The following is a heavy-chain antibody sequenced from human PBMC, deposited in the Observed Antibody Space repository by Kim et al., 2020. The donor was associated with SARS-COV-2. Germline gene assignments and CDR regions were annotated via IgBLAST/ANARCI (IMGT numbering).Heavy chain of an antibody. Sequence: GGSLRLSCVGSGFTVSVCSMSWVRRAPGKGLEWVSIISRDGVNKFAADAVGGLFIISDDTTKTMHYLQMNMRTDEETILYCAAKGEYLFD. CDR2: ISRDGVNK. V-gene: IGHV3-23*01. J-gene: IGHJ3*01. D-gene: IGHD2-21*01. CDR3: AKGEYLFD. CDR1: GFTVSVCS.